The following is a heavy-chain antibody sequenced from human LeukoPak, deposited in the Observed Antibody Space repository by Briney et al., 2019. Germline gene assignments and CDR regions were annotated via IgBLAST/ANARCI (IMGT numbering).Heavy chain of an antibody. J-gene: IGHJ6*02. V-gene: IGHV7-4-1*02. D-gene: IGHD5-12*01. CDR3: ARSRMVATRPVIFYYYYGMDV. CDR1: GYSFTSYA. CDR2: INTNTGSP. Sequence: ASVKVSCKASGYSFTSYAMNWVRQAPGQGLEWMGWINTNTGSPTYAQDFTGRFVFSLDTSVSTAYLQISSLKADDTAVYYCARSRMVATRPVIFYYYYGMDVWGHGTTVTVSS.